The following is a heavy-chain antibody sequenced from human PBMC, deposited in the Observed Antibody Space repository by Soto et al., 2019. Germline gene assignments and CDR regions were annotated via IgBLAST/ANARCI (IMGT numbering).Heavy chain of an antibody. CDR1: GYTFTSYG. CDR3: ARDGSGWYRERYKSYYYYMDV. J-gene: IGHJ6*03. CDR2: ISAYNGNT. D-gene: IGHD6-19*01. Sequence: ASVKVSCKASGYTFTSYGISWVRQAPGQGLEWMGWISAYNGNTNYAQKLQGRVTMTTDTSTSTAYMELRSLRSDDTAVYYCARDGSGWYRERYKSYYYYMDVWGKGTTVTVSS. V-gene: IGHV1-18*01.